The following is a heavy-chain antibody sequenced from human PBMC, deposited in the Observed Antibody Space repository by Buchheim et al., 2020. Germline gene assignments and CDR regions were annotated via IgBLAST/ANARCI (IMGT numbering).Heavy chain of an antibody. Sequence: EVQLVESGGGLVQPGGSLRLSCAASGFTFSSYWMSWVRQAPGKGLEWVANIKQDGSEKYYVDSVKGRFTISRDNAKNSLYMQMNSLRAEDTAVYYCARVGGGSVAIKYFQHWGQGTL. J-gene: IGHJ1*01. D-gene: IGHD3-16*01. V-gene: IGHV3-7*01. CDR2: IKQDGSEK. CDR1: GFTFSSYW. CDR3: ARVGGGSVAIKYFQH.